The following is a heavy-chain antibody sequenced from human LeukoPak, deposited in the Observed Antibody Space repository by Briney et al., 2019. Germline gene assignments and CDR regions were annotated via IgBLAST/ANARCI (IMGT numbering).Heavy chain of an antibody. CDR1: GGSISSYY. CDR2: IYYSGST. J-gene: IGHJ2*01. CDR3: ARQETYDSGSYYIPNMHGYFDL. Sequence: SETLSLTCTVSGGSISSYYWSWIRQPPGKGLEWIGYIYYSGSTNYNPSLKSRVTISVDTSKNQFSLKLSSVTAADTAVYYCARQETYDSGSYYIPNMHGYFDLWGRGTLVTVSS. D-gene: IGHD3-10*01. V-gene: IGHV4-59*08.